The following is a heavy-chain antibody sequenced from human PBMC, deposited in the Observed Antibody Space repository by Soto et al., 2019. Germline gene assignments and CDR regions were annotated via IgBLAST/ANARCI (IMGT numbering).Heavy chain of an antibody. Sequence: SETLSLTCTVSGGSITGYCWIWIRQTPGKGLEWIGYIFHDGGTDYNPSLKSRVTISVDTSKNQISLKLNSVTAADTALYYCARVGSSGWSPDYWGRGTLVTVSS. V-gene: IGHV4-59*01. CDR2: IFHDGGT. D-gene: IGHD6-19*01. CDR1: GGSITGYC. J-gene: IGHJ4*02. CDR3: ARVGSSGWSPDY.